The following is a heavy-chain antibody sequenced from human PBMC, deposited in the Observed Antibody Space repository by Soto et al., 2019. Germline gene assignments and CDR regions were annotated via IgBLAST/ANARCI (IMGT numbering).Heavy chain of an antibody. D-gene: IGHD2-2*01. J-gene: IGHJ5*01. CDR1: GFTFSRYG. CDR3: ARDPSEGRVGNWFES. CDR2: ISSSTSYV. V-gene: IGHV3-21*06. Sequence: PGGSLRLSCVASGFTFSRYGMNWLRQAPGKGLEWVASISSSTSYVYYADSVKGRFSISRDNAKNILYLEMYALRIEDTAVYYCARDPSEGRVGNWFESWGQGTLVTVSS.